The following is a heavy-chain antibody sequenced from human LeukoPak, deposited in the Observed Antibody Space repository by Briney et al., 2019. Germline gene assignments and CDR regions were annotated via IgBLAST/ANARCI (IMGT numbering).Heavy chain of an antibody. J-gene: IGHJ6*02. CDR2: IWYDGSNK. V-gene: IGHV3-33*08. Sequence: GGSLRLSCAASGFTFSSYSMNWVRQAPGKGLEWVAVIWYDGSNKYYADSVKGRFTISRDNSKNTLYLQMNTLRAEDTAVYYCARDYGDYAGYYYGMDVWGQGTTVTVSS. D-gene: IGHD4-17*01. CDR3: ARDYGDYAGYYYGMDV. CDR1: GFTFSSYS.